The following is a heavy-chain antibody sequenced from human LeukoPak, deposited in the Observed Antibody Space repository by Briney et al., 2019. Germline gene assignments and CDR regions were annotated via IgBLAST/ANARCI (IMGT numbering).Heavy chain of an antibody. J-gene: IGHJ4*02. CDR2: INPSGGST. CDR3: ARAGAYDYVRGELSLGVYFDY. Sequence: ASVKVSCKASGYTFTSYYMHWVRQAPGQGLEWMGIINPSGGSTSYAQKFQGRVTMTRDTSTSTVYMELSSLRSEDTAVYYCARAGAYDYVRGELSLGVYFDYWGQGTLVTVSS. V-gene: IGHV1-46*01. D-gene: IGHD3-16*02. CDR1: GYTFTSYY.